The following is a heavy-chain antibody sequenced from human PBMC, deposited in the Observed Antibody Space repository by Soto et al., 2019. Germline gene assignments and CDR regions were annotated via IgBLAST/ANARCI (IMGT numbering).Heavy chain of an antibody. CDR2: IIPILGTA. D-gene: IGHD6-13*01. J-gene: IGHJ5*02. CDR3: ARDLAAAGDNRWFDP. V-gene: IGHV1-69*13. Sequence: SVKVSCKASGGTFSSYAISWVRQAPGQGLEWMGGIIPILGTANYAQKFQGRVTITADESTSTAYMELSSLRSEDTAVYYCARDLAAAGDNRWFDPWGQGTLVTVSS. CDR1: GGTFSSYA.